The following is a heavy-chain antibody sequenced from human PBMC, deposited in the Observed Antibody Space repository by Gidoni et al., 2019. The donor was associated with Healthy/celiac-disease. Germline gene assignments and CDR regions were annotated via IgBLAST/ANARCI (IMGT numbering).Heavy chain of an antibody. D-gene: IGHD3-10*01. CDR1: GFTFDYYA. J-gene: IGHJ5*02. CDR2: ISWNSGSI. Sequence: EVQLVESGGGLVQPGRSLRLSCAASGFTFDYYAMHWVRQAPGKGLEWVSGISWNSGSIGYADSVKGRFTISRDNAKNSLYLQMNSLRAEDTALYHCAKDGWSTVTMVRGAGGWFDPWGQGTLVTVSS. V-gene: IGHV3-9*01. CDR3: AKDGWSTVTMVRGAGGWFDP.